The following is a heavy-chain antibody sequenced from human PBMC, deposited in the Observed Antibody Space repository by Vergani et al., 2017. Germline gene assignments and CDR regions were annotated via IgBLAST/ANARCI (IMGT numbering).Heavy chain of an antibody. CDR1: GFTFSSYG. CDR2: IPDDGSNK. Sequence: QVQLVESGGGVVQPGRSLRLSCAASGFTFSSYGMHWVRQAPGKGLEWVAVIPDDGSNKYYADSVKGRLTISRDNSKNTLYLQRNSLRAEDTAGYYCGKGGHGGSGWYAPFGPWGQGTLVTVSS. D-gene: IGHD6-19*01. CDR3: GKGGHGGSGWYAPFGP. V-gene: IGHV3-30*18. J-gene: IGHJ5*02.